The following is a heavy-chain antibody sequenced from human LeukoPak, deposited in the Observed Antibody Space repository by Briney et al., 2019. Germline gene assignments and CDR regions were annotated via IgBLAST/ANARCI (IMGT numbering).Heavy chain of an antibody. CDR1: GFTFDDYG. J-gene: IGHJ6*03. CDR2: INWNGGST. Sequence: PGGSLRLSCAASGFTFDDYGMSWVRQAPGKGLEWVSGINWNGGSTGYADSVKGRFTISRDNAKNSLYLQMNSLRAEDTALYYCARCLRLAYYYYYYMDVWGKGTTVTVSS. CDR3: ARCLRLAYYYYYYMDV. V-gene: IGHV3-20*04. D-gene: IGHD6-6*01.